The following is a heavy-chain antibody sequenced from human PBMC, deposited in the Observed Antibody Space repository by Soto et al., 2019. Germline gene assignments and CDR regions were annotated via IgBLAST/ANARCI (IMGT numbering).Heavy chain of an antibody. J-gene: IGHJ3*02. CDR3: AKFGSATDAFDI. D-gene: IGHD2-15*01. CDR2: ISYDGSNK. CDR1: GFTFSSYG. V-gene: IGHV3-30*18. Sequence: QVQLVESGGGVVQPGRSLRLSCAASGFTFSSYGMHWVRQAPGKGLEWVAVISYDGSNKYYADSVKGRFTISRDNSKNTLYLQMNSLRAEDTAVYYCAKFGSATDAFDIWGQGTMVTVSS.